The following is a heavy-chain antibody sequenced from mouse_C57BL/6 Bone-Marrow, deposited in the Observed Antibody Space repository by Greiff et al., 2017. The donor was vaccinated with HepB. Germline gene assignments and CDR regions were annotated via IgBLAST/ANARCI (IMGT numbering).Heavy chain of an antibody. J-gene: IGHJ2*01. D-gene: IGHD2-4*01. CDR3: ARRTYDYDGYYFDY. V-gene: IGHV1-47*01. CDR1: GYTFTTYP. CDR2: FHPYNDDT. Sequence: QVQLKESGAELVKPGASVKMSCKASGYTFTTYPIEWMKQNHGKSLEWIGNFHPYNDDTKYNEKFKGKATLTVEKSSSTVYLELSRLTSDDSAVYYCARRTYDYDGYYFDYWGQGTTLTVSS.